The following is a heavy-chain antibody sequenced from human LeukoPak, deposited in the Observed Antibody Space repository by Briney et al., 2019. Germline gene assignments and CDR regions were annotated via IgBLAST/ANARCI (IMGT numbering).Heavy chain of an antibody. Sequence: SETLSLTCTVSGGSISSYYWSWIRQPPGKGLEWIGYIYYSGSTYYKPSLKSRVTISVGTSRNQFSLKLNSVTAADTAVYYCARGGLVLSPKGYFDCWGQGTLVTVSS. CDR1: GGSISSYY. V-gene: IGHV4-59*01. CDR2: IYYSGST. CDR3: ARGGLVLSPKGYFDC. J-gene: IGHJ4*02. D-gene: IGHD3-16*02.